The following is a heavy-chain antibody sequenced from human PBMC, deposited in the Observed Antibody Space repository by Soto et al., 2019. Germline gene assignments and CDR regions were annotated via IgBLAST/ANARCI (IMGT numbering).Heavy chain of an antibody. Sequence: EVQLVDSGGGLVQPGGSLRLSCAASGFIFSNYVMSWVRQAPGKGLEWVSSISDSGGTSYYADSVKGRFTISRDNSKNTLYLQMNSLRAADTAIYCCAKRPRALLTFDYWGQGTLVTVSS. CDR2: ISDSGGTS. V-gene: IGHV3-23*04. CDR3: AKRPRALLTFDY. J-gene: IGHJ4*02. CDR1: GFIFSNYV. D-gene: IGHD1-26*01.